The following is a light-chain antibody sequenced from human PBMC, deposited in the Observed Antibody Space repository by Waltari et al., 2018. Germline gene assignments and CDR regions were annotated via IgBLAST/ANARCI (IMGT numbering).Light chain of an antibody. CDR2: EDS. V-gene: IGLV2-23*01. CDR3: CSYVRNVTWV. CDR1: SSDVGGYSL. J-gene: IGLJ3*02. Sequence: QSALTQPASVSGSPGQSITLSCIGTSSDVGGYSLVSWYQQHPGKAPKLMIYEDSKPPAEVSNRLSGLKTGNTASLTIAGLQAEDEADYYCCSYVRNVTWVFGGGTKLTVL.